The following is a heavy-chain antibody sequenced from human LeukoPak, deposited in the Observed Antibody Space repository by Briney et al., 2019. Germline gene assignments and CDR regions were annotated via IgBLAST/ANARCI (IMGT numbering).Heavy chain of an antibody. Sequence: GASVKVSCKASGYTFSSYGINWVCQAPGQGLEWMGWISSYSGNTNYAQKLQGRVTMTTDTSTSTAYMELRSLRSDDTAVYYCARDETGPFDYWGQGTLVTVSS. J-gene: IGHJ4*02. V-gene: IGHV1-18*01. CDR3: ARDETGPFDY. CDR1: GYTFSSYG. CDR2: ISSYSGNT. D-gene: IGHD7-27*01.